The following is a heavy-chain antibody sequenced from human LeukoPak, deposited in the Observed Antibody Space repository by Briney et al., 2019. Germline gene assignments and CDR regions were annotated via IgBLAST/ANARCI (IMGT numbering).Heavy chain of an antibody. J-gene: IGHJ4*02. CDR2: INPNSGDT. CDR3: ARDTWGARGNRGYDY. D-gene: IGHD3-10*01. V-gene: IGHV1-2*02. CDR1: GYTFTDYY. Sequence: ASVKVSCKASGYTFTDYYLQWVRQAPGQGLEWMGWINPNSGDTSYSQKFLGRVTMTRDTAISTTYIELSRLTSDDTAIYYCARDTWGARGNRGYDYWGQGTLVTVSS.